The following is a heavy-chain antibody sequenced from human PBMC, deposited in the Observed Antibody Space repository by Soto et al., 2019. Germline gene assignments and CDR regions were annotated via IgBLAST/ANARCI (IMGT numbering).Heavy chain of an antibody. CDR2: IYYSGST. V-gene: IGHV4-39*07. J-gene: IGHJ4*02. D-gene: IGHD4-17*01. Sequence: SETLSLTCTVSGGSISSSSYYWGWIRQPPGKGLEWIGSIYYSGSTYYNPSLKSRVTISVDTSKNQFSLKLSSVTAADTAVYYCARDSPTAGDYDYFDYWGQGTLVTVSS. CDR3: ARDSPTAGDYDYFDY. CDR1: GGSISSSSYY.